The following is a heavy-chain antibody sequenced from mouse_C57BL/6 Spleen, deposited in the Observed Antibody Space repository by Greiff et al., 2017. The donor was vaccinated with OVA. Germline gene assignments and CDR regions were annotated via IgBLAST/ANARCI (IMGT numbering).Heavy chain of an antibody. J-gene: IGHJ3*01. Sequence: EVKLVESGGGLVKPGGSLKLSCAASGFTFSDYGMHWVRQAPEKGLEWVAYISSGSSTIYYADTVKGRFTISRDNAKNTLFLQMTSLRSEDTAMYDCARGLYGSRSWFAYWGQGTLVTVSA. CDR2: ISSGSSTI. CDR3: ARGLYGSRSWFAY. D-gene: IGHD1-1*01. CDR1: GFTFSDYG. V-gene: IGHV5-17*01.